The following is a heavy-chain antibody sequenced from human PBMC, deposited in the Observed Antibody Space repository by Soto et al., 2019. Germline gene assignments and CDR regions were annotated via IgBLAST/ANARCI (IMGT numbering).Heavy chain of an antibody. CDR1: SGSVSNYY. J-gene: IGHJ4*02. Sequence: QVQLQESGPGLVKPSETLTLTCKVSSGSVSNYYWSWIRQPAGKGLEWIGRMYTGGSTNYNPSRKSRVTMSVDTSKNQFSLRLTSVTAADTAVYYCARASVGPPGGGSWTMPFDSWGRGTLVTVSS. D-gene: IGHD2-15*01. V-gene: IGHV4-4*07. CDR2: MYTGGST. CDR3: ARASVGPPGGGSWTMPFDS.